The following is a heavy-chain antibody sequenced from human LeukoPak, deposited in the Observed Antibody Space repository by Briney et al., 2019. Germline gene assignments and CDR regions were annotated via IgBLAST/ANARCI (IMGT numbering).Heavy chain of an antibody. J-gene: IGHJ4*02. CDR1: GFTFSSYS. CDR3: ARGTTYYDILTGYQTQYYFDY. D-gene: IGHD3-9*01. V-gene: IGHV3-21*01. Sequence: GGSLRLSCAASGFTFSSYSMNWVRQAPGKGLEWVSSISSSSSYIYYADSVKGRFTISRDNAKNSLYLQKNSLRAEDTAVYYCARGTTYYDILTGYQTQYYFDYWGQGTLVTVSS. CDR2: ISSSSSYI.